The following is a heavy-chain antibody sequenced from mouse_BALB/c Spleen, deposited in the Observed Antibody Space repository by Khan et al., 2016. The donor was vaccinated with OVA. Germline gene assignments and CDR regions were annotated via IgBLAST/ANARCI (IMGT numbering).Heavy chain of an antibody. CDR2: IRLQSNIYAT. D-gene: IGHD3-3*01. V-gene: IGHV6-6*02. CDR3: ARGWGWYFDV. CDR1: GFTFSNYW. Sequence: EVQLQESGGGLVQPGGSMKLSCVASGFTFSNYWMNWVRQSPEKGFEWVAEIRLQSNIYATHYAESVRGRLTISRDASRSSVYLQMNNLCAEDTGIYYCARGWGWYFDVWGAGTTVTVSS. J-gene: IGHJ1*01.